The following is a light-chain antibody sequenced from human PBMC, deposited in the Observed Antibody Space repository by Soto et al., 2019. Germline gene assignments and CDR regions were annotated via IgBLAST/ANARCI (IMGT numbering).Light chain of an antibody. J-gene: IGLJ2*01. V-gene: IGLV2-14*01. CDR2: DVS. CDR1: SSDGGGYDD. Sequence: QSALTQPASVSGSPGQSITISCTGTSSDGGGYDDVSWFQQHTGNAPKLMIYDVSNRPSGVSHRFTCSKSGNTAFLTISGLQAEDEADYYCSSYTGNSTGVFGGGTKLTVL. CDR3: SSYTGNSTGV.